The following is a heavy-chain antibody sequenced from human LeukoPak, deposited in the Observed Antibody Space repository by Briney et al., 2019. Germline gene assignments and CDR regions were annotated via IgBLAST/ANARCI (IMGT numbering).Heavy chain of an antibody. Sequence: WGSLRLSCAASGFTFSNYAMSWVRQAPGKGLEWVSAISGSGGSTYYADSVKGRFTISRDNSKNTLYLQMNSLRAEDTAVYYCAKGDYDSSGYYYVPIDYWGQGTLVTVSS. D-gene: IGHD3-22*01. CDR3: AKGDYDSSGYYYVPIDY. J-gene: IGHJ4*02. CDR1: GFTFSNYA. CDR2: ISGSGGST. V-gene: IGHV3-23*01.